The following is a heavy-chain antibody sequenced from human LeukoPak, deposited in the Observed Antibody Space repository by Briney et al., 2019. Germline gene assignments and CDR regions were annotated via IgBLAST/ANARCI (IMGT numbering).Heavy chain of an antibody. CDR3: ARRSGTINYYYYMDV. J-gene: IGHJ6*03. CDR1: GYTFTSYG. D-gene: IGHD1-7*01. CDR2: ISAYNGNT. Sequence: ASVKDSCQASGYTFTSYGISWVRQAPGQGLEWMGWISAYNGNTNYAQKLQGRVTMTTDTPTSTAYMELRSLRSDDTAVYYCARRSGTINYYYYMDVWGKGTTVTVSS. V-gene: IGHV1-18*01.